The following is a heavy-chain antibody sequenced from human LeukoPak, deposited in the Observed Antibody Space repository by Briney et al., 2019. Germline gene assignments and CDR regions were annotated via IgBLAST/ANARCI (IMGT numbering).Heavy chain of an antibody. V-gene: IGHV4-59*08. Sequence: PSETLSLTCTVPGGSISSYYWSWIRQPPGKGLEWIGYIYYSGSTNYNPSLKSRVTISVDTSKNQFSLKLSSVTAADTAVYYCARLSTMIVNAFDIWGQGTMVTVSS. CDR3: ARLSTMIVNAFDI. CDR1: GGSISSYY. J-gene: IGHJ3*02. D-gene: IGHD3-22*01. CDR2: IYYSGST.